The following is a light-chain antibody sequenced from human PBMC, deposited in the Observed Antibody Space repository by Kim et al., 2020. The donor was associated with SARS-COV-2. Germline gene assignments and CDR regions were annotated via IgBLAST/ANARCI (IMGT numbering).Light chain of an antibody. CDR3: QEWDSRTGA. Sequence: SYELTQPPSVSVSPGQTATITCSGDKLGQKYVSWYQQKPGQSPVLVMYQDSKRPSGFPERFSGSNSGNTATLTISGTQAMDEADFYCQEWDSRTGAFGGG. CDR2: QDS. V-gene: IGLV3-1*01. J-gene: IGLJ3*02. CDR1: KLGQKY.